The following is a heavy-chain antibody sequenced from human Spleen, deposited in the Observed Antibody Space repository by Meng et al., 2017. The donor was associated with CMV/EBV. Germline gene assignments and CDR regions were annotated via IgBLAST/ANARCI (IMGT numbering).Heavy chain of an antibody. CDR3: ARIRGVVPAAVDY. V-gene: IGHV1-2*02. Sequence: ASVKVSCKASGYTFTAHYFHWVRQAPGQGLEWMGWIHPHRGDTNYAQQFQGRVTLTRDTSINTGYMELRSLRSDDTAVYYCARIRGVVPAAVDYWGQGTLVTVSS. CDR1: GYTFTAHY. D-gene: IGHD2-2*01. CDR2: IHPHRGDT. J-gene: IGHJ4*02.